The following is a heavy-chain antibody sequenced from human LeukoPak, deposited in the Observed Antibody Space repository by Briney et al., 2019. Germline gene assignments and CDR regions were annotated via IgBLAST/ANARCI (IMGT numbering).Heavy chain of an antibody. D-gene: IGHD6-13*01. Sequence: GGYLRLSCAASGFTFSSYGMHWVRQAPGKGLEWVAVISYDGSNKYYADSVKGRFTISRHNSKNTLYLQMNSLRAEDTAVYYCAKEPRSYSSSWARWGFDYWGQGTLVTVSS. CDR2: ISYDGSNK. CDR3: AKEPRSYSSSWARWGFDY. V-gene: IGHV3-30*18. J-gene: IGHJ4*02. CDR1: GFTFSSYG.